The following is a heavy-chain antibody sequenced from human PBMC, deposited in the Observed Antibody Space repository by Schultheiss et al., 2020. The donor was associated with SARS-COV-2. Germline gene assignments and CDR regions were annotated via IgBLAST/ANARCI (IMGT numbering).Heavy chain of an antibody. CDR3: ARDRFRRDGYKEGEDGMDV. V-gene: IGHV3-30*03. D-gene: IGHD5-24*01. J-gene: IGHJ6*02. CDR1: GFTFSSYG. Sequence: GGSLRLSCAASGFTFSSYGMHWVRQAPGKGLEWVAVISYDGSNKYYADSVKGRFTISRDNSKNTLYLQMNSLRAEDTAVYYCARDRFRRDGYKEGEDGMDVWGQGTTVTVSS. CDR2: ISYDGSNK.